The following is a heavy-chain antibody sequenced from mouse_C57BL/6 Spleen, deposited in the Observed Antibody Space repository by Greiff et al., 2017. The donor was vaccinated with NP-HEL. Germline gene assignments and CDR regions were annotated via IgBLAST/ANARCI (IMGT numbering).Heavy chain of an antibody. V-gene: IGHV1-80*01. CDR2: IYPGDGDT. CDR1: GYAFSSYW. CDR3: ARDGGDGYYPDY. Sequence: VQLQQSGAELVKPGASVKISCKASGYAFSSYWMNWVKQRPGKGLEWIGQIYPGDGDTNYNGKFKGKATLTADKSSSTAYMQLSSLTSEDSAVYFCARDGGDGYYPDYWGQGTTLTVSS. D-gene: IGHD2-3*01. J-gene: IGHJ2*01.